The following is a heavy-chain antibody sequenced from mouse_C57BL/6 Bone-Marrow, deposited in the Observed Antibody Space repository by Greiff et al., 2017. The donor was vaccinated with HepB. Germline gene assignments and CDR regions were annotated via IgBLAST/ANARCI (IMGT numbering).Heavy chain of an antibody. Sequence: VQLQQSGPELVKPGASVKISCKASGYAFSSSWMNWVKQRPGRGLEWIGRLYPGDGDTNYNGKFKGKATLTADKSSRTAYMQLSSLTSEDSAVYFGARGITTVVPAGFAYWGQGTLVTVSA. J-gene: IGHJ3*01. CDR3: ARGITTVVPAGFAY. CDR2: LYPGDGDT. V-gene: IGHV1-82*01. CDR1: GYAFSSSW. D-gene: IGHD1-1*01.